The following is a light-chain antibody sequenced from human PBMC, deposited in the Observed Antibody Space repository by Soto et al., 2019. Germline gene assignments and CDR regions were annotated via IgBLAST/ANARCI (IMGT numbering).Light chain of an antibody. CDR2: GNN. J-gene: IGLJ3*02. CDR1: SSNIGAGYD. Sequence: QSVLTQPPSVSGAPGQRVTISCTGSSSNIGAGYDVHWYQQLPGTAPKLLIYGNNNRPSGVPDRFSGSKSDTSASLAITGLQDEDEADYYCQSYDNSLSGWVFGGGTKLTVL. V-gene: IGLV1-40*01. CDR3: QSYDNSLSGWV.